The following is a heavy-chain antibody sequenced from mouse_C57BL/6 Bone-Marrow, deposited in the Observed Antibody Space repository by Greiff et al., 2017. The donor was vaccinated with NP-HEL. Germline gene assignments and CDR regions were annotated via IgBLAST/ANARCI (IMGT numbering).Heavy chain of an antibody. CDR2: IDPETGGT. D-gene: IGHD1-1*01. CDR3: TREEDYYGSSHWYFDV. CDR1: GYTFTDYE. V-gene: IGHV1-15*01. Sequence: VKLLESGAELVRPGASVTLSCKASGYTFTDYEMHWVKQTPVHGLEWIGAIDPETGGTAYNQKFKGKAILTADKYSSTAYMELRSLTSEDSAVYYCTREEDYYGSSHWYFDVWGTGTTVTVSS. J-gene: IGHJ1*03.